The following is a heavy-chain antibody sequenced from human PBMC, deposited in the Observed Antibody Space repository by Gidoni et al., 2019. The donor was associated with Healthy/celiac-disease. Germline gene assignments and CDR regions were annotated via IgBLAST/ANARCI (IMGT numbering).Heavy chain of an antibody. J-gene: IGHJ3*02. Sequence: QVQLVQSGAEVKKPGASVKVSCKASGYTFTGYYMHWVRQAPGQGLEWMGWINPNSGGTNYAQKFQGRVTMTRDTSISTAYMELSRLRSDDTAVYYCARESGSYPGLDAFDIWGQGTMVTVSS. CDR3: ARESGSYPGLDAFDI. CDR2: INPNSGGT. D-gene: IGHD1-26*01. V-gene: IGHV1-2*02. CDR1: GYTFTGYY.